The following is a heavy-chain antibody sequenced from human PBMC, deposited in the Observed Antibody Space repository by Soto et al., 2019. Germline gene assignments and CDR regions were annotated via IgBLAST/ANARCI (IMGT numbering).Heavy chain of an antibody. J-gene: IGHJ5*02. CDR2: IYWDDDN. CDR3: ARYVATSPAGWFEP. V-gene: IGHV2-5*02. D-gene: IGHD3-10*02. Sequence: QITLKESGPTLVKPTQTLTLTCNFSGFSLTNNGEAVGWFRQSPGKALEWLVNIYWDDDNRYNPTLRTRLSTTMDTSKNQVVLTLTNMDPVDTATYYCARYVATSPAGWFEPWGQGIPVTVSA. CDR1: GFSLTNNGEA.